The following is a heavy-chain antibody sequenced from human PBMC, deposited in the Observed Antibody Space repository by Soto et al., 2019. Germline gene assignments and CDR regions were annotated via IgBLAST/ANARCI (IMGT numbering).Heavy chain of an antibody. CDR1: GFTFSSYA. CDR2: ISGSGGST. Sequence: EVQLLESGGGLVQPGGSLRLSCAASGFTFSSYAMSWVRQAPGKGLEWVSAISGSGGSTYYADSVKGRFTISRDNSKNTLYLQMNSLRAEDTAVYYYAKDKGAGAARLIGRDAFDIWGQGTMVTVSS. CDR3: AKDKGAGAARLIGRDAFDI. J-gene: IGHJ3*02. D-gene: IGHD6-6*01. V-gene: IGHV3-23*01.